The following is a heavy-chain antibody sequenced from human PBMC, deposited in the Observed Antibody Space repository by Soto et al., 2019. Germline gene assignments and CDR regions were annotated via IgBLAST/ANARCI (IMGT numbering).Heavy chain of an antibody. CDR3: ARTTYYDFWSGYFENYYGMDV. CDR2: INHSGST. Sequence: LSLTCAVYGGSFSGYYWSWIRQPPGKGLEWIGEINHSGSTNYNPSLKSRVTISVDTSKNQFSLKLSSVTAADTAVYYCARTTYYDFWSGYFENYYGMDVWGQGTTVTVSS. V-gene: IGHV4-34*01. J-gene: IGHJ6*02. D-gene: IGHD3-3*01. CDR1: GGSFSGYY.